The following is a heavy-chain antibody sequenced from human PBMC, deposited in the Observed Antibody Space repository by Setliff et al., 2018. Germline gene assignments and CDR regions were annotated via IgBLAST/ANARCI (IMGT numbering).Heavy chain of an antibody. V-gene: IGHV4-39*01. J-gene: IGHJ4*02. CDR3: ARHLWGSGTDY. D-gene: IGHD3-10*01. CDR2: IYHGGTT. Sequence: SETLSLTCTVSGGSISGGGYYWAWIRQPPGKGLEWIGSIYHGGTTYYSPSLKTRVTMSVDPSKNQFSLHLSSVTAADTAVYYCARHLWGSGTDYWGQGTLVTVSS. CDR1: GGSISGGGYY.